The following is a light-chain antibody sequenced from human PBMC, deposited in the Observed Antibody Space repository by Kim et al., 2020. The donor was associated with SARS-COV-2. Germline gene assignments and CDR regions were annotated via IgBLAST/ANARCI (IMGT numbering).Light chain of an antibody. Sequence: ASLGDRVTIPCRASQDIRRWLGWYQQKPRKAPKLLLYAASNLQSGVPSRFSGSESGTDFTLTISSLQPEDSATYYCQQANSFPITFGQGTRLEIK. CDR3: QQANSFPIT. CDR2: AAS. J-gene: IGKJ5*01. V-gene: IGKV1D-12*01. CDR1: QDIRRW.